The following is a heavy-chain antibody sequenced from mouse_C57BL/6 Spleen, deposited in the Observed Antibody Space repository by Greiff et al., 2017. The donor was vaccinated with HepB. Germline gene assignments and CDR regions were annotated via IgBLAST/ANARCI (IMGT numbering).Heavy chain of an antibody. D-gene: IGHD1-1*01. CDR3: ARDPHYYGSSYGYFDV. J-gene: IGHJ1*03. V-gene: IGHV3-6*01. CDR1: GYSITSGYY. Sequence: DVKLQESGPGLVKPSQSLSLTCSVTGYSITSGYYWNWIRQFPGNKLEWMGYISYDGSNNYNPSLKNRISITRDTSKNQFFLKLNSVTTEDTATYYCARDPHYYGSSYGYFDVWGTGTTVTVSS. CDR2: ISYDGSN.